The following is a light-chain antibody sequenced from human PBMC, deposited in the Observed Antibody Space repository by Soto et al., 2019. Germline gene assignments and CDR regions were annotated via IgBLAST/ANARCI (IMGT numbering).Light chain of an antibody. V-gene: IGKV1-12*01. J-gene: IGKJ4*01. Sequence: DIQMTQSPSSVSASVGDRVTITCRASQGINNWLAWYQQKPGKAPELLIYAVSYLQSGVPSRFSGSGSGTDFTLTISSIQPEDLPTYFCKQSSAFPLTCCGATKVDIK. CDR3: KQSSAFPLT. CDR2: AVS. CDR1: QGINNW.